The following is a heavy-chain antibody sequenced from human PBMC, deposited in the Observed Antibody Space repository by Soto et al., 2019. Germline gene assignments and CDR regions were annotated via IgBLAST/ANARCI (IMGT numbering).Heavy chain of an antibody. V-gene: IGHV5-10-1*01. J-gene: IGHJ6*02. CDR2: IDPSDSYT. Sequence: PGQAVTLSCKGSGYSFTDYWISWVRQMPGKGLEWMGRIDPSDSYTNYSPSFQGHVTISADKSISTAYLQWSSLKASDTAMYYCATLTTGATHYYYGMAVWGQGTTVTVS. CDR1: GYSFTDYW. CDR3: ATLTTGATHYYYGMAV. D-gene: IGHD1-26*01.